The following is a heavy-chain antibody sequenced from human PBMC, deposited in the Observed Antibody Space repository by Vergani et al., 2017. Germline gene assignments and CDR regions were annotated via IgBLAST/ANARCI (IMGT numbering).Heavy chain of an antibody. Sequence: QVQLVQSGAEVKKPGSSVKVSCKASGGTFSSYTISWVRQAPGQGLEWMGRIIPILGIANYAQKFQGRVTITADESTSTAYMELSSLRSEDTAVYYCARVAYRHYYYDSSGYYLDYWGQGTLVTVSS. CDR3: ARVAYRHYYYDSSGYYLDY. V-gene: IGHV1-69*02. CDR2: IIPILGIA. J-gene: IGHJ4*02. CDR1: GGTFSSYT. D-gene: IGHD3-22*01.